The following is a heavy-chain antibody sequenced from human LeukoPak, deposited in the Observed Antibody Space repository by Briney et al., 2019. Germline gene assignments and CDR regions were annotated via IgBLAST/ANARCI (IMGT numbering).Heavy chain of an antibody. J-gene: IGHJ4*02. V-gene: IGHV3-21*01. Sequence: GGSLRLSCAASGFTFTSYSMNWVRQAPGKGLEWXSSISSSSSYIYYADSVKGRFTISRDNAKNSLYLQMSSLRAEDTAIYYCARLYDILTGAFDYWGQGALVTVSS. CDR2: ISSSSSYI. CDR3: ARLYDILTGAFDY. CDR1: GFTFTSYS. D-gene: IGHD3-9*01.